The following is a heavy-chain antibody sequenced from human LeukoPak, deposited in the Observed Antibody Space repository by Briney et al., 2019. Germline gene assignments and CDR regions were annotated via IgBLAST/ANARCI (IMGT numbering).Heavy chain of an antibody. J-gene: IGHJ4*02. CDR2: ISSSSSYI. CDR3: AREMHYYDSSGYYYSIQAGTVDY. Sequence: GGSLRLSCAASGFTFSSYSMNWVRQAPGKGLEWVSSISSSSSYIYYADSVKGRFTISRDNAKNSLYLRMNSLRAEDTAVYYCAREMHYYDSSGYYYSIQAGTVDYWGQGTLVTVSS. V-gene: IGHV3-21*01. CDR1: GFTFSSYS. D-gene: IGHD3-22*01.